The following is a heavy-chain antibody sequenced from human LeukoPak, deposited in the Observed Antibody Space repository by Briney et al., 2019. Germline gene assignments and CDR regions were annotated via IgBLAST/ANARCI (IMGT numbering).Heavy chain of an antibody. CDR2: LSAYNGNT. CDR3: ARAGWRVYFDY. Sequence: ASGKVSCNASGYTFTSYGISWVRQAPGQGHEWMGWLSAYNGNTNYAQKLRGRVTMTTDTSTTTAYMELRSLRSDDTAVYYCARAGWRVYFDYWGQGTLVTV. CDR1: GYTFTSYG. J-gene: IGHJ4*02. D-gene: IGHD2-15*01. V-gene: IGHV1-18*01.